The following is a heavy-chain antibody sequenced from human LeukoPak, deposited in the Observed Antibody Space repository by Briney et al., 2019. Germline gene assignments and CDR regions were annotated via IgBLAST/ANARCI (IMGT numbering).Heavy chain of an antibody. J-gene: IGHJ6*02. CDR1: GYSFSDYW. D-gene: IGHD3-22*01. CDR3: ARRGGSGYGYFGMDV. CDR2: IYPDDSDT. Sequence: GESLKISCKGSGYSFSDYWIGWVRQMPGRGLEWMGVIYPDDSDTRYSPSFQGQVTISADKSISTAYLQWSSLKASDTAMYYCARRGGSGYGYFGMDVWGQGTTVTVSS. V-gene: IGHV5-51*01.